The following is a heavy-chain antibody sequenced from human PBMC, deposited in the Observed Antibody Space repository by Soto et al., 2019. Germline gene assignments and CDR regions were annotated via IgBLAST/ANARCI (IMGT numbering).Heavy chain of an antibody. CDR1: GFTFSSYA. CDR2: ISGSGGST. Sequence: GGSLRLSCAASGFTFSSYAMSWVRQAPGKGLEWVSAISGSGGSTYYADSVKGRFTISRDNSRNTLYLQMNSLRAEDTAVYYCAKTAEFDFWSGRHFAPRSWPFDYWGQGTLVTVSS. D-gene: IGHD3-3*01. J-gene: IGHJ4*02. CDR3: AKTAEFDFWSGRHFAPRSWPFDY. V-gene: IGHV3-23*01.